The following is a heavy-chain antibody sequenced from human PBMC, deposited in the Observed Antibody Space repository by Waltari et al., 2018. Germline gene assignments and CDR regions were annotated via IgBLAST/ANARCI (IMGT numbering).Heavy chain of an antibody. V-gene: IGHV1-24*01. CDR1: GYTLTELS. CDR3: ATGQKHYYDSSGYWAW. D-gene: IGHD3-22*01. J-gene: IGHJ4*02. CDR2: FDPEDGET. Sequence: QVQLVQSGAEVKKPGASVKVSCKVSGYTLTELSMHWVRQAPGKGLEWMGGFDPEDGETIYAQKFQGRVTMTEDTSTDTAYMELSSLRSEDTAVYYCATGQKHYYDSSGYWAWWGQGTLVTVSS.